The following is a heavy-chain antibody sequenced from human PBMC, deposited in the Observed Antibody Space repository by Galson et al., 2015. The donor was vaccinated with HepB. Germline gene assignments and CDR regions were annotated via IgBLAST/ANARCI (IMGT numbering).Heavy chain of an antibody. J-gene: IGHJ3*02. CDR3: ARDPKVGVDAFDI. D-gene: IGHD1-26*01. Sequence: CAISGDSVSSKRAAWNWIRQSPSRGLEWLGRTYYRSKWYNDYAVSVKGRITINPDTSKNQFSLQLNSVTLEDTAVYYCARDPKVGVDAFDIWGQGTMVTVSS. V-gene: IGHV6-1*01. CDR2: TYYRSKWYN. CDR1: GDSVSSKRAA.